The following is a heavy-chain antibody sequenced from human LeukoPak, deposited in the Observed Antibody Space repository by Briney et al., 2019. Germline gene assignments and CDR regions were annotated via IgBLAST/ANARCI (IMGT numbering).Heavy chain of an antibody. Sequence: GGSLRLSCAASGFTFSSYAMSWVRQAPGKGLEWVSVIYSGDSTYYADSVKGRFTISRDNSKNTVYLQMNSLRAEDTAVYYCARDGEYSYGYGFDYWGQGTLVTVSS. CDR2: IYSGDST. V-gene: IGHV3-66*01. J-gene: IGHJ4*02. CDR3: ARDGEYSYGYGFDY. CDR1: GFTFSSYA. D-gene: IGHD5-18*01.